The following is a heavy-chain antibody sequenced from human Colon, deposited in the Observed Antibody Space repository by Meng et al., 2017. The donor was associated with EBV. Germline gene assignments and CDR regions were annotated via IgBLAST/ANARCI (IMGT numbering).Heavy chain of an antibody. J-gene: IGHJ4*02. D-gene: IGHD4-11*01. CDR1: DGSLSSTNW. Sequence: QVHLQESGPGLVRPSETLSLPCAGSDGSLSSTNWWSWVRQPPGKGLEWIGQIDYRENPYYSPSLRSRVTISVDKSKNQVSLNLNSVTAADTAIYYCTRHTAYSQGYWGQGTLVTVSS. CDR2: IDYRENP. V-gene: IGHV4-4*02. CDR3: TRHTAYSQGY.